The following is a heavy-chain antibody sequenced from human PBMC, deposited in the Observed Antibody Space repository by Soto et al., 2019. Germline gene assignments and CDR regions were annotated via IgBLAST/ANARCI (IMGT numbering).Heavy chain of an antibody. D-gene: IGHD3-3*01. CDR3: ARERGEHYDFWSGSNYGMDV. CDR2: IYYSGST. CDR1: GGSISSYY. V-gene: IGHV4-59*01. Sequence: PSETLSLTCTVSGGSISSYYWSWIRQPPGKGLEWIGYIYYSGSTNYNPSLKSRVTISVDTSKNQFSLKLSSVTAADTAVYYCARERGEHYDFWSGSNYGMDVWGQGTTVTVSS. J-gene: IGHJ6*02.